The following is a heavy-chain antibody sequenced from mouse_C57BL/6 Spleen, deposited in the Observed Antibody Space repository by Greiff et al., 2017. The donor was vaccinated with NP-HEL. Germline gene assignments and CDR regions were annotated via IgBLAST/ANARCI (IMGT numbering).Heavy chain of an antibody. D-gene: IGHD1-1*01. J-gene: IGHJ4*01. CDR2: INPSNGGT. Sequence: QVQLQQSGTELVKPGASVKLSCKASGYTFTSYWMHWVKQRPGQGLEWIGNINPSNGGTNYNEKFKSKATLTVDKSSSTAYMQLSSLTSEDSAVYYCAPTVVATDAMDYWGQGTSVTVSS. CDR3: APTVVATDAMDY. CDR1: GYTFTSYW. V-gene: IGHV1-53*01.